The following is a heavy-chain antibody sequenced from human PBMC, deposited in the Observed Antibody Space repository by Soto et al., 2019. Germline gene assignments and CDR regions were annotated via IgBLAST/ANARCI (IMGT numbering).Heavy chain of an antibody. CDR2: ISGSGGSA. J-gene: IGHJ6*02. Sequence: GGSLSLSCAAYGFSFNTYAISWVRQAPGKGLEWVSAISGSGGSAYYGDSVKGRFTISRDNSESTLYLQMNSLKAEDTAVYYCAKGVNYYDSSGYYSYYYNGMDVWGQGTTVTVSS. CDR3: AKGVNYYDSSGYYSYYYNGMDV. CDR1: GFSFNTYA. V-gene: IGHV3-23*01. D-gene: IGHD3-22*01.